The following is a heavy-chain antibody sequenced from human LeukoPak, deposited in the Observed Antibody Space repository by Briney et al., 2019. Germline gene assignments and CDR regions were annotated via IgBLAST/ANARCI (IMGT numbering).Heavy chain of an antibody. CDR3: VRAAMPYIINGRRFDY. Sequence: PGESLRLSCAASGFTSSAYDMHWVRQITGGGLEWGSTSGTVGDTFYSDSVKGRFTISRENAKNSVHLQMNSLRVEDSAIYFCVRAAMPYIINGRRFDYWGQGTLVTVSS. CDR1: GFTSSAYD. V-gene: IGHV3-13*04. D-gene: IGHD2-2*01. CDR2: SGTVGDT. J-gene: IGHJ4*02.